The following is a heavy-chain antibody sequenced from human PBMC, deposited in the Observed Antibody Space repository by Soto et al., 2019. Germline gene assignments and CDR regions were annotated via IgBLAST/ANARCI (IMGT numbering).Heavy chain of an antibody. CDR2: INHSGST. CDR3: ARGLRFLEWLLYYYYGMDV. Sequence: QVQLQQWGAGLLKPSETLSLTCAVYGGSFSGYYWSWIRQPPGKGLEWIGEINHSGSTNYNPSLKSRVTISVDTSKNQFSLKLSSVTAADTAVYYCARGLRFLEWLLYYYYGMDVWGQGTTVTVSS. V-gene: IGHV4-34*01. D-gene: IGHD3-3*01. J-gene: IGHJ6*02. CDR1: GGSFSGYY.